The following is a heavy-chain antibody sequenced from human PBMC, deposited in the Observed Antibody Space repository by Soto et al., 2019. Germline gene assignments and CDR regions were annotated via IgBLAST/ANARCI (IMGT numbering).Heavy chain of an antibody. CDR2: INHSGST. CDR3: ARRYAPRYSSGNNHFDL. J-gene: IGHJ4*02. V-gene: IGHV4-39*01. Sequence: QLQLQESGPGLVRPSETLSLTCTVSGVSIFSHSYYWGWIRQAPGKGLEWIATINHSGSTYHNPSLKSGVTMSVDTSKNQFSLNLSSVTAADTAVYYCARRYAPRYSSGNNHFDLWGQGTLVTVSS. CDR1: GVSIFSHSYY. D-gene: IGHD2-15*01.